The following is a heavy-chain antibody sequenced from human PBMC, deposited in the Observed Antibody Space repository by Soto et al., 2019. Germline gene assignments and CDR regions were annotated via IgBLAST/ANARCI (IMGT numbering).Heavy chain of an antibody. CDR1: GYSISSGYY. J-gene: IGHJ4*02. Sequence: QVQLQESGPGLVKPSETLSLTCAVSGYSISSGYYWGWIRQPPGKGLEWIGSIYHSGSTYYNPSLKSRVTISVDTSKNQFSLKLSSVTAADTAVYYCARDDILTGYYSNFEYWGQGTLVTVSS. D-gene: IGHD3-9*01. CDR2: IYHSGST. CDR3: ARDDILTGYYSNFEY. V-gene: IGHV4-38-2*02.